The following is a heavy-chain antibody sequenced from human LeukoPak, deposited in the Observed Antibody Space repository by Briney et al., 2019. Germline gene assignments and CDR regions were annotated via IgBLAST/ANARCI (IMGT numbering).Heavy chain of an antibody. CDR3: ARASQTRSGYYNDY. Sequence: SETLSLTCTVSGGSISSYYWSWIRQPPGKGLEWIGYIYYSGSTNYNPSLKSRVTISVDTSKNQFSLKLSSVTAADTAVYYCARASQTRSGYYNDYWGQGTLVTVSS. CDR2: IYYSGST. J-gene: IGHJ4*02. V-gene: IGHV4-59*01. D-gene: IGHD3-3*01. CDR1: GGSISSYY.